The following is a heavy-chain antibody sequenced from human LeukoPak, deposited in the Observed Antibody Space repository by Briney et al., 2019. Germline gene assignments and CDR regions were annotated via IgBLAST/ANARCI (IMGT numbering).Heavy chain of an antibody. Sequence: GESLKISCRVSGYSFPSYWITWVRQMPGKGLEWMGRIAPSDSYTNYSPSFEGHVAFSVDKSISTVYLQWSSLKASDTAMYYCASHADYCSGGSCYNADYWGQGTLVTVSS. CDR2: IAPSDSYT. CDR1: GYSFPSYW. D-gene: IGHD2-15*01. CDR3: ASHADYCSGGSCYNADY. V-gene: IGHV5-10-1*01. J-gene: IGHJ4*02.